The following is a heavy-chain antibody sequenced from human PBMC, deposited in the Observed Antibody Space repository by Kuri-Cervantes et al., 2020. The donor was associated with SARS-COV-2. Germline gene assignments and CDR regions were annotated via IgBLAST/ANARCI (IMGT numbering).Heavy chain of an antibody. CDR1: GFTFTNFG. V-gene: IGHV3-30*02. CDR2: TRSEGITK. J-gene: IGHJ4*02. Sequence: GGSLRLSCATSGFTFTNFGMHWVRQAPGKGLEWVAFTRSEGITKYDGDSVRGRFTISRDNSKNTLYLQMNSLRPEDTAVYYCARGCGGSCGVGDYWGQGTLVTVSS. CDR3: ARGCGGSCGVGDY. D-gene: IGHD2-15*01.